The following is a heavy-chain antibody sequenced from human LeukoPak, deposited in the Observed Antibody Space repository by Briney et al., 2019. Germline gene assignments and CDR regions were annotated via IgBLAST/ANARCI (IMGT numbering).Heavy chain of an antibody. D-gene: IGHD1-26*01. V-gene: IGHV3-48*04. J-gene: IGHJ5*01. Sequence: GGSLRLSCAASGFTFSSYSMNWVRQAPGKGLEWVSYISNSSGTKYYADSVKGRVTISRDNAKNSLYLQMNSLRAEDTAVYYFGRDIRSNTTQRWFGPWGQENLVNGSS. CDR3: GRDIRSNTTQRWFGP. CDR2: ISNSSGTK. CDR1: GFTFSSYS.